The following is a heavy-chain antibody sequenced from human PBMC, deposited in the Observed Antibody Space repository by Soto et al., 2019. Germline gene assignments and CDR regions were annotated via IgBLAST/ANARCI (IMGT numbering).Heavy chain of an antibody. CDR1: GASFTNAW. CDR2: IKTRIVSATP. CDR3: TTEDPSWLRGLEY. D-gene: IGHD5-12*01. V-gene: IGHV3-15*01. Sequence: EVPLVESGGGLVKPGESLRLSCEASGASFTNAWMNWVRQAPGKGLEWVGRIKTRIVSATPDYAAPVKGRFTISRDHSKNTLYLQTDSLKTEDTAVYYCTTEDPSWLRGLEYWGQGTLVTVSS. J-gene: IGHJ4*02.